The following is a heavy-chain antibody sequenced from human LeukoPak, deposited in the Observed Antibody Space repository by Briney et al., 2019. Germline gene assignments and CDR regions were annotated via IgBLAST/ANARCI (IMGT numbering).Heavy chain of an antibody. D-gene: IGHD3-22*01. Sequence: SETLSLTCAVCGGSFSGYYWSWIRQPPGKGLEWIGEINHSGSTNYNPSLKSRVTISVDTSKNQFSLKLSSVTAADTAVYYCARGRRITMIVVALYNWFDPWGQGTLVTVSS. CDR3: ARGRRITMIVVALYNWFDP. J-gene: IGHJ5*02. V-gene: IGHV4-34*01. CDR2: INHSGST. CDR1: GGSFSGYY.